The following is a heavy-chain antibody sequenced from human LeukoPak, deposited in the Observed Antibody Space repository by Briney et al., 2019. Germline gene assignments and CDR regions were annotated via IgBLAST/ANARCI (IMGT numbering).Heavy chain of an antibody. J-gene: IGHJ4*02. D-gene: IGHD3-10*01. CDR2: ISYDGSNK. V-gene: IGHV3-30*04. CDR1: GFTFSSYA. Sequence: GRSLRPSCAASGFTFSSYAMHWVRQAPGKGLEWVAVISYDGSNKYYADSVKGRFTISRDNSKNTLYLQMNSLRAEDTAVYYCARPLDTMVRGVIKSNFDYWGQGTLVTVSS. CDR3: ARPLDTMVRGVIKSNFDY.